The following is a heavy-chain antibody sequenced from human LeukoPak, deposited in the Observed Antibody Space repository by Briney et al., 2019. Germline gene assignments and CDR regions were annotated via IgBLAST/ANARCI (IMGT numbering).Heavy chain of an antibody. CDR3: ARERSQLVPFDY. CDR2: FITHCIRT. J-gene: IGHJ4*02. D-gene: IGHD6-13*01. V-gene: IGHV3-74*01. Sequence: PGGALRLSCAASGFTFSSYWMHGVGQARGKGVVWFSPFITHCIRTTYPASLQGLFTISRDNSNTTLYLQMNSLIPEDTAVYYCARERSQLVPFDYWGQGTLVTVSS. CDR1: GFTFSSYW.